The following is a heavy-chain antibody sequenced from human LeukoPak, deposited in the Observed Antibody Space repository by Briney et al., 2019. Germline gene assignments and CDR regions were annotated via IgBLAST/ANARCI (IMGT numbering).Heavy chain of an antibody. CDR1: GFTLTTQA. D-gene: IGHD6-19*01. V-gene: IGHV3-23*01. CDR2: ISPSAGST. CDR3: AKEDSSAWYPPGCDAFDV. J-gene: IGHJ3*01. Sequence: PGGSLSLSFAASGFTLTTQAMTGVVRPPGKGRRGFPVISPSAGSTYYADSVKGRFAISRDNSKNTVSLQMSSLRAEDTAVYFCAKEDSSAWYPPGCDAFDVWGQGTRVTVSS.